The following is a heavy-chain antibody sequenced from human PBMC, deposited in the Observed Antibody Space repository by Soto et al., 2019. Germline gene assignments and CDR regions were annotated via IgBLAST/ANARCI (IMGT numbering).Heavy chain of an antibody. CDR2: TYYRSKWYN. CDR1: GDSVSSNSAA. D-gene: IGHD6-13*01. Sequence: SQTLSVTCAISGDSVSSNSAAWNWIRQSQSRGLEWLGRTYYRSKWYNDYAVSVKSRITINPDTSKNQFSLQLNSVTPEDTAVYYCARESVTAAGEDNWFDPWGQGTLVTVSS. J-gene: IGHJ5*02. CDR3: ARESVTAAGEDNWFDP. V-gene: IGHV6-1*01.